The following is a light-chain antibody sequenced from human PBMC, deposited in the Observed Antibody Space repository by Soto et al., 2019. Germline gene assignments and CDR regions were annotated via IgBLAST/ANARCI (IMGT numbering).Light chain of an antibody. CDR1: QGISSW. J-gene: IGKJ1*01. Sequence: DIPMTQFPSSLSASVGDRVNITCRASQGISSWLAWYQQKPEKALRSLIYAASSLQSGVPSRFSGSESETDFTLTISSLQPEDFATYYCQHYYRYPRTFRQGTKVEIK. CDR2: AAS. V-gene: IGKV1D-16*01. CDR3: QHYYRYPRT.